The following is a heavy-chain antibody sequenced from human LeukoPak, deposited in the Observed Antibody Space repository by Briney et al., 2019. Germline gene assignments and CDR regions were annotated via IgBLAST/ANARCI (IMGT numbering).Heavy chain of an antibody. D-gene: IGHD3-16*01. CDR2: INHNGNVN. CDR3: ARGGGLDV. Sequence: GGSLRLSCAASGFTFSSSAMSWVRQVPGKGLEWVASINHNGNVNYYVDSVKGRFTISRDNAKNSLYLQMSNLRAEDTAVYFCARGGGLDVWGQGATVTVSS. V-gene: IGHV3-7*03. J-gene: IGHJ6*02. CDR1: GFTFSSSA.